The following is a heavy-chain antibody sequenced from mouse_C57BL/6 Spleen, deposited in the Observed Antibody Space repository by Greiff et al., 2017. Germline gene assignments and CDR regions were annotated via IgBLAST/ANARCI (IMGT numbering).Heavy chain of an antibody. D-gene: IGHD4-1*01. J-gene: IGHJ4*01. V-gene: IGHV1-64*01. CDR2: IHPNSGST. Sequence: QVQLQQPGAELVKPGASVKLSCKASGYTFTSYWMHWVKQRPGQGLEWIGMIHPNSGSTNYNEKFKSKATLTVDKSSRTAYMQLSSLTSEDSAVYYCARGLGLHYYAMDYWGQGTSVTVSS. CDR3: ARGLGLHYYAMDY. CDR1: GYTFTSYW.